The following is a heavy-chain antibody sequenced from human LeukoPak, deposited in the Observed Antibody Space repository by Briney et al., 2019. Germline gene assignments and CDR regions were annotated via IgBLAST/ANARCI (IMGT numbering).Heavy chain of an antibody. J-gene: IGHJ4*02. CDR2: ISYGGSNK. Sequence: GRSLRLSCAASGFTFSSYGMHWVRQAPGKGLEWVAVISYGGSNKYYADSVKGRFTISRDNSKNTLYLQMNSLRAEDTAVYYCAKGALEWLLGIDYWGQGTLVTVSS. CDR1: GFTFSSYG. D-gene: IGHD3-3*01. V-gene: IGHV3-30*18. CDR3: AKGALEWLLGIDY.